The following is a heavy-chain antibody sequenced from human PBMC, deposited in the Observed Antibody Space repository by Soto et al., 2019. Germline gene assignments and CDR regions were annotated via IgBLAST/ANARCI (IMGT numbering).Heavy chain of an antibody. V-gene: IGHV5-51*01. CDR2: IYPGDSDT. Sequence: GESLKISCKGSGYSFTSYWIGWVRQMPGKGLEWMGIIYPGDSDTRYSPSFQGQVTISADKSISTAYLQWSSLKASDTAMYHCARQMYYYDSSGLNIDYWGQGTLVTVSS. CDR1: GYSFTSYW. CDR3: ARQMYYYDSSGLNIDY. D-gene: IGHD3-22*01. J-gene: IGHJ4*02.